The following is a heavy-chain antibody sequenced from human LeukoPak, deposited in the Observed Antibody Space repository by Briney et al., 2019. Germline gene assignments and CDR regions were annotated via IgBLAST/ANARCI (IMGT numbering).Heavy chain of an antibody. D-gene: IGHD3-22*01. J-gene: IGHJ4*02. V-gene: IGHV3-23*01. CDR1: GFTFSSYA. CDR2: ISGSGGST. Sequence: GGSLRLSCAASGFTFSSYAMSWVRQAPGKGLEWVSAISGSGGSTYYADSVKGRFTISRDNSKNTPYLQMNRLRAEDTAVYYCAKSSTYDSSGYYPRAGDYWGQGTLVTVSS. CDR3: AKSSTYDSSGYYPRAGDY.